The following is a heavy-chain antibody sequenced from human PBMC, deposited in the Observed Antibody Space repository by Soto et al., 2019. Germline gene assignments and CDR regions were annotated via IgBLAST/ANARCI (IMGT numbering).Heavy chain of an antibody. Sequence: SETLSLTCTVSGGSISSDSFYWAWIRHPPGKGLEWIGIIYYSGDTYYNPSLAGRLTMSVDTSNQFSLTLRSVTAADTALYYCARNQPQRYCSGGTCRPAYGMDVWGQGTTVTVSS. CDR3: ARNQPQRYCSGGTCRPAYGMDV. V-gene: IGHV4-39*01. D-gene: IGHD2-15*01. CDR1: GGSISSDSFY. CDR2: IYYSGDT. J-gene: IGHJ6*02.